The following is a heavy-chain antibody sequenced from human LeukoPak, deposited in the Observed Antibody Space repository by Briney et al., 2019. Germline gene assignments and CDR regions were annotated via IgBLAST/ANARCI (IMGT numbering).Heavy chain of an antibody. Sequence: GEPLQISCLGSGYPFTSYWIAWARRLPGKRLEWMGIIYPGDSDTTYSPSFQGQVTISADKSISTAYLQWSSLKASDTAMYYWARHGVAATTTTINTLDYWGQGTLVTVSS. J-gene: IGHJ4*02. CDR1: GYPFTSYW. CDR2: IYPGDSDT. CDR3: ARHGVAATTTTINTLDY. V-gene: IGHV5-51*01. D-gene: IGHD4-11*01.